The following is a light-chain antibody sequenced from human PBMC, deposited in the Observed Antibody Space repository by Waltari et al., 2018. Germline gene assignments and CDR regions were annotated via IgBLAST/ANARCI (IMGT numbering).Light chain of an antibody. J-gene: IGLJ3*02. CDR3: SSFTSSSTWV. CDR2: DVS. CDR1: SSDVGGYNY. Sequence: QSALTQPASVSGSPGQSITISCTGTSSDVGGYNYVPWYQQHPGKAPKLMIYDVSKRPSGVSTRFSGSKSVNTASLTISGLQAEDEAEYYCSSFTSSSTWVFGAGTKLTVL. V-gene: IGLV2-14*01.